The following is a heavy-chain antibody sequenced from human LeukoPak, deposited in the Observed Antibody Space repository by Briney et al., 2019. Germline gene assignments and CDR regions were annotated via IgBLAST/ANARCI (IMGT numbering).Heavy chain of an antibody. Sequence: GGSLRLSCAASGFTFSSYAMSWVRQAPGKGLEWVSAISGSGGSTYYADSVKGRFTISRDNAKNSLHLQMDNLRAEDTAVYYCARPKNRENYWRAFDIWGQGTMVTVSS. V-gene: IGHV3-23*01. D-gene: IGHD1-7*01. CDR2: ISGSGGST. CDR3: ARPKNRENYWRAFDI. CDR1: GFTFSSYA. J-gene: IGHJ3*02.